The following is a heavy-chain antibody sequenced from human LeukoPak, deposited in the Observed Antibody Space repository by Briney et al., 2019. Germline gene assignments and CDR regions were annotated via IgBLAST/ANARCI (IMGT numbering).Heavy chain of an antibody. D-gene: IGHD6-19*01. CDR3: ATSRRSGWYFDY. J-gene: IGHJ4*02. CDR1: GYSFTSYW. V-gene: IGHV5-51*01. Sequence: GESLKISCKGSGYSFTSYWIGWVRQMPGKGLEWMGIIYPRDSETAYSPSFQGQVTISVDKSISTAYLQWSSLKASDTAMYYCATSRRSGWYFDYWGQGTLVTVSA. CDR2: IYPRDSET.